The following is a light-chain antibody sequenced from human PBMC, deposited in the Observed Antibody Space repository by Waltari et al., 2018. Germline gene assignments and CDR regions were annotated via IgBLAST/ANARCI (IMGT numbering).Light chain of an antibody. CDR2: DAS. CDR1: QSISSW. V-gene: IGKV1-5*01. Sequence: DIQMTQSPSTLSASVGDRVTITCRASQSISSWLAWYQQKPGKAPKLLIYDASRLQSGVPSRFSGSGSGTEFTLTISSLQPDDFATYYCQQYNSYSYTFGQGTKVEIK. CDR3: QQYNSYSYT. J-gene: IGKJ2*01.